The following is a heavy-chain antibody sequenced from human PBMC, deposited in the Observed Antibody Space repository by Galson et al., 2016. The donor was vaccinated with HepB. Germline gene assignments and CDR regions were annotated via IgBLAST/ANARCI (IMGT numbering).Heavy chain of an antibody. Sequence: SLRLSCAASGFILKHYAMSWVRQAPGKGLEWVSTLNGDDSKTYHADSVKGRFTLSKDNSKNTLFLQMRSLRVDDTAVYYCARGVDLDYVSVYSRWYFDHWGQGTLLTVSS. CDR1: GFILKHYA. CDR2: LNGDDSKT. D-gene: IGHD5/OR15-5a*01. J-gene: IGHJ4*02. CDR3: ARGVDLDYVSVYSRWYFDH. V-gene: IGHV3-23*01.